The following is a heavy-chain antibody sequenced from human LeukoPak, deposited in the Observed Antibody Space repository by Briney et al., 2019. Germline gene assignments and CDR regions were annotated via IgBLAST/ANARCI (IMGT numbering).Heavy chain of an antibody. CDR2: INHSGST. CDR3: ARGPYCSSTSCYRGFQY. D-gene: IGHD2-2*02. Sequence: SETLSLTCAVYGGSFSGYYWSWIRQPPGKGLEWIGEINHSGSTTYNPSLKSRVTISVDTTKNQFSLKLSSVTAADTAVYYCARGPYCSSTSCYRGFQYWGLGTLVTVSS. J-gene: IGHJ1*01. CDR1: GGSFSGYY. V-gene: IGHV4-34*01.